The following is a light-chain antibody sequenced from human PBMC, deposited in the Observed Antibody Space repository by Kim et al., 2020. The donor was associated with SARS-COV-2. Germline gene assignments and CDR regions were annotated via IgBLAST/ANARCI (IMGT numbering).Light chain of an antibody. CDR2: GQN. CDR3: NSRDNSGNHWV. CDR1: TLGAYP. J-gene: IGLJ3*02. V-gene: IGLV3-19*01. Sequence: LGQTVRITCQGDTLGAYPASWYQQKPGQAPILVIYGQNTRPSGIPDRFSGSTSGSTASLTITGTQAEDDGDYYCNSRDNSGNHWVFGGGTQLTVL.